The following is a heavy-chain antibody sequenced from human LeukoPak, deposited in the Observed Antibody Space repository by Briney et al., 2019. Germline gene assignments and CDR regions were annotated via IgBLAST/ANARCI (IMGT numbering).Heavy chain of an antibody. J-gene: IGHJ4*02. V-gene: IGHV3-7*03. D-gene: IGHD6-19*01. CDR1: GFTFRNYW. Sequence: SGGSLRLSCAASGFTFRNYWMSWVRQAPGTGLEWVANIKQDGSDRNYVTSVRGRFTISRDNAESSLCLQMYSLRAEDTALYYCVRNLAVAGTCFDSWGQGTLVTVSS. CDR2: IKQDGSDR. CDR3: VRNLAVAGTCFDS.